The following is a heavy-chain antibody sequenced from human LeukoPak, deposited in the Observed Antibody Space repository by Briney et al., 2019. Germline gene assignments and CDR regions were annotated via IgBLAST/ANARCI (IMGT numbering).Heavy chain of an antibody. V-gene: IGHV1-2*02. J-gene: IGHJ4*02. CDR2: INPNSGGT. Sequence: ASVKVSCKASGYTFTGYYMHWVRQAPGQGLEWMGWINPNSGGTNYAQKFQGRVTITRNTSISTAYMELSSLRAEDTAVYYCAKDADPWVCYYFDYWGQGTLVTVSS. CDR1: GYTFTGYY. D-gene: IGHD3-10*02. CDR3: AKDADPWVCYYFDY.